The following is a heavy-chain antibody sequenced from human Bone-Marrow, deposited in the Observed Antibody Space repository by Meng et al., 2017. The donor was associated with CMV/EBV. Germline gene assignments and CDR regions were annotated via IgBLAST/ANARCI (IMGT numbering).Heavy chain of an antibody. Sequence: QGQVVQSGAEWKKPGASVKVSCKASGYTFTGYYMHWVRQAPGQGLEWKGWINPNSGGTNYAQKFQGRVTMTRDTSISTAYMELSRLRSDDTAVYYCARDKAGRTPFDYWGQGTLVTVSS. CDR1: GYTFTGYY. CDR2: INPNSGGT. D-gene: IGHD1-14*01. J-gene: IGHJ4*02. V-gene: IGHV1-2*02. CDR3: ARDKAGRTPFDY.